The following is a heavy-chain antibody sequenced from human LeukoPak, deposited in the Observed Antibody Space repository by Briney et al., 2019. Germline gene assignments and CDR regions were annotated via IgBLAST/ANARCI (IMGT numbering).Heavy chain of an antibody. V-gene: IGHV2-5*02. J-gene: IGHJ6*03. CDR3: AHLHYDFWSGLAGRVMDV. Sequence: SGPTLVNPTQTLTLTCTFSGFSLSTSGVGVGWIRQPPGKALEWLALIYWDDDKRYSPSLKSRLTITKDTSKNQVVLTMTNMDPVDTATYYCAHLHYDFWSGLAGRVMDVWGKGTTVTVSS. CDR2: IYWDDDK. CDR1: GFSLSTSGVG. D-gene: IGHD3-3*01.